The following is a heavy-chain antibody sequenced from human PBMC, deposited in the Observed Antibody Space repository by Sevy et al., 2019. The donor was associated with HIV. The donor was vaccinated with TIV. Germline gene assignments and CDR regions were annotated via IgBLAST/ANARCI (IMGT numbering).Heavy chain of an antibody. Sequence: GGSLRLSCVASGFTFSNHYMEWVRQAPGKGLEWVGRTRNKADGYTTEYAASVEGRFTSSRDESKNSLYVQMNSLKAEDTAVYYCATHAGITAVVRVFDYWGQGTLVTVSS. J-gene: IGHJ4*02. D-gene: IGHD6-25*01. V-gene: IGHV3-72*01. CDR1: GFTFSNHY. CDR3: ATHAGITAVVRVFDY. CDR2: TRNKADGYTT.